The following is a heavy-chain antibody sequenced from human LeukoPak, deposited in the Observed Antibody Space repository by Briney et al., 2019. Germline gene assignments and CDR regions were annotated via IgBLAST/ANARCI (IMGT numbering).Heavy chain of an antibody. D-gene: IGHD6-19*01. Sequence: NPSETLSLTCTVSGGSISSYYWSWIRQPAGKGLEWIGRIYTSGSTNYNPSLKSRVTMSVDTSKNQFSLKLRSVTAADTAVYYCARYGGAVAGIDAFDIWGQGTMVTVSS. J-gene: IGHJ3*02. CDR1: GGSISSYY. CDR3: ARYGGAVAGIDAFDI. V-gene: IGHV4-4*07. CDR2: IYTSGST.